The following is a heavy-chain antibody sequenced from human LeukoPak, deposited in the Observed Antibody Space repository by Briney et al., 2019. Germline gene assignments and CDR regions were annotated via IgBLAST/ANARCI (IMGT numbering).Heavy chain of an antibody. Sequence: PGGFLRLSCAASGFTFSSYSMNWVRQAPGKGLEWVSYISSSSSTIYYADSVKGRFTISRDNAKNSLYLQMNSLRAEDTAVYYCARRFAPGSGSHTPTSDYWGQGTLVTVSS. CDR1: GFTFSSYS. CDR3: ARRFAPGSGSHTPTSDY. D-gene: IGHD3-10*01. J-gene: IGHJ4*02. V-gene: IGHV3-48*01. CDR2: ISSSSSTI.